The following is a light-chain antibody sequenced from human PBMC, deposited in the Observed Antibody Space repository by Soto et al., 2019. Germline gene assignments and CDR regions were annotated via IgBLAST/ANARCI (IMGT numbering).Light chain of an antibody. CDR1: QNIYSN. Sequence: IVSTQSPATLSVSPGERATLSCRPSQNIYSNVAWYQQRPGQAPRLLIYRASTRATGIPARFSGSGSGTEFALTISSLQSEDFAVYYCQQFINWPWTFGQGTKA. CDR2: RAS. CDR3: QQFINWPWT. J-gene: IGKJ1*01. V-gene: IGKV3-15*01.